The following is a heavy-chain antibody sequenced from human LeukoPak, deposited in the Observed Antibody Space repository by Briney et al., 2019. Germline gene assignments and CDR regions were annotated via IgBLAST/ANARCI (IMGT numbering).Heavy chain of an antibody. CDR3: ARYDFWSGYPH. Sequence: GGSLRLSCAASGFTFSSYSMNWVRQAPGKGLEWVSYISSSSSTIYYADSVKGRFTISRDNAKNSLYLQMNSLRAEDTAVYYCARYDFWSGYPHWGQGTLVTVSS. D-gene: IGHD3-3*01. V-gene: IGHV3-48*01. J-gene: IGHJ4*02. CDR1: GFTFSSYS. CDR2: ISSSSSTI.